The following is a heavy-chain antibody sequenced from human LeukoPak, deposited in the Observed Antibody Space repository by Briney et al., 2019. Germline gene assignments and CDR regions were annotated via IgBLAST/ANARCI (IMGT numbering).Heavy chain of an antibody. CDR1: GWTFTSYD. Sequence: ASVKVTCKASGWTFTSYDINWVRQATGQGLEWMGWMNHNSGNTGNAHKIQGRATMIRNTSINTAYMELSSLRSEDTAVYYCARVGYSYGYELFNYGMGVWGQGTTVTVSS. CDR3: ARVGYSYGYELFNYGMGV. J-gene: IGHJ6*02. V-gene: IGHV1-8*01. D-gene: IGHD5-18*01. CDR2: MNHNSGNT.